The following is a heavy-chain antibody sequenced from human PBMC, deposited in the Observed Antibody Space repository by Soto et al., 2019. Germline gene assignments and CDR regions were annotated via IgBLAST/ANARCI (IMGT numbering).Heavy chain of an antibody. V-gene: IGHV1-69*13. Sequence: SVKVSCKASGGTFSSYAISWVRQAPGQGLEWMGGIIPIFGTANYAQKFQGRVAITADESTSTAYMELSSLRSEDTAVYYCAREGYCSSTSCYYFDYWGQGTLVTVSS. J-gene: IGHJ4*02. D-gene: IGHD2-2*01. CDR1: GGTFSSYA. CDR3: AREGYCSSTSCYYFDY. CDR2: IIPIFGTA.